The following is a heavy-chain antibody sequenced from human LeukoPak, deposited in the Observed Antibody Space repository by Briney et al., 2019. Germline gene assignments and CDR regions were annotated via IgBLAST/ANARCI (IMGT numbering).Heavy chain of an antibody. D-gene: IGHD3-10*01. Sequence: ASVKVSCKASGYTFTGYYMHWVRQAPGQGLEWMGWMNPNSGNTGYAQKYQGRVTMTRNTSISIAYMELSSLRYEDTAVYYCARGPRDGSGSSYFQHWGQGTLVTVSS. J-gene: IGHJ1*01. CDR1: GYTFTGYY. CDR3: ARGPRDGSGSSYFQH. CDR2: MNPNSGNT. V-gene: IGHV1-8*02.